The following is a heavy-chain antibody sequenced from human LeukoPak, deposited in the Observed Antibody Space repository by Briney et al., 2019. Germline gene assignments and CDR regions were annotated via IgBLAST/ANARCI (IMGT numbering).Heavy chain of an antibody. D-gene: IGHD3-3*01. J-gene: IGHJ5*02. Sequence: ASETLSLTCTVSGGSISSGSYYWSWIRQPAGKGLEWIGRIYTSGSTNYNPSLKSRVTISVDTSKNQFSLKLSSVTAADTAVYYCARGVYPSPLPFDFWSGSEDKKNWFDPWGQGTLVTVSS. V-gene: IGHV4-61*02. CDR2: IYTSGST. CDR3: ARGVYPSPLPFDFWSGSEDKKNWFDP. CDR1: GGSISSGSYY.